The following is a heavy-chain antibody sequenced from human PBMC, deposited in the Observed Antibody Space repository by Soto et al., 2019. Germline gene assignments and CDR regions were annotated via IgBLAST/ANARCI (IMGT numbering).Heavy chain of an antibody. CDR1: GFTFSTFA. CDR2: IWPDGNDK. V-gene: IGHV3-33*01. Sequence: QVQLVESGGGVVQPGRSLRLSCTASGFTFSTFALDWVRQGPGKGLEWVAIIWPDGNDKYYADSVKGRFTISSDNSKNTLSLQMNSLRAEDTAVYYCVRGSSCSNGVRYNLGWFGPWGQGTLVTVSS. J-gene: IGHJ5*02. D-gene: IGHD2-8*01. CDR3: VRGSSCSNGVRYNLGWFGP.